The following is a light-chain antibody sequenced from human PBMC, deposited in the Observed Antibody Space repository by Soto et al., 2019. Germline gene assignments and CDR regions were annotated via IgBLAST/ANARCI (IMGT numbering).Light chain of an antibody. Sequence: EIVMTQSPATLSVSPGERATLSCRASQSVSSNLAWYQQKPGQAPRLLIYGASTRATGIPARFSGSGSGTEFTLTFSSLQSEDFAVYYCQQYNNWPPWTFGQSTKVEI. V-gene: IGKV3-15*01. CDR3: QQYNNWPPWT. J-gene: IGKJ1*01. CDR1: QSVSSN. CDR2: GAS.